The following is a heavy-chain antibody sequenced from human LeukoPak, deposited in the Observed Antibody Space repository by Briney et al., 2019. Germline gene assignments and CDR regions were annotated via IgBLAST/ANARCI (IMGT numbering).Heavy chain of an antibody. CDR2: IYYSGST. Sequence: SQTLSLTCTVPGGSISSGGDYWGWIRQHPGNCLEWIGYIYYSGSTYYIPSLKSRVTNTVDTSKNQFSLKLSSVTAADTAVYYCARDPGYYGMDVWGQGTTVTVSS. V-gene: IGHV4-31*03. D-gene: IGHD2-15*01. J-gene: IGHJ6*02. CDR3: ARDPGYYGMDV. CDR1: GGSISSGGDY.